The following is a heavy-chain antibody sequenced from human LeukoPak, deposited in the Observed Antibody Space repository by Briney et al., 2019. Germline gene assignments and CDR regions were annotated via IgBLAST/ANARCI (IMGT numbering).Heavy chain of an antibody. D-gene: IGHD3-10*01. J-gene: IGHJ4*02. V-gene: IGHV4-34*01. CDR2: INHSGST. CDR1: GGSFSGYY. Sequence: PSETLSLTCAVYGGSFSGYYWSWIRQPPGKGLEWIGEINHSGSTNYNPSLKSRVTISVDTSKNQFSLKRSSVTAADTAVYYCARGRSVRAYYYCSGSSTLDYWGQGTLVTVSS. CDR3: ARGRSVRAYYYCSGSSTLDY.